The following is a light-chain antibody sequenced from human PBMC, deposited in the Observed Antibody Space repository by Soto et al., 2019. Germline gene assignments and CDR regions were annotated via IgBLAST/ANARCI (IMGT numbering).Light chain of an antibody. V-gene: IGKV1-5*01. CDR1: QSVSSW. CDR3: HQYKYHRWT. CDR2: DAS. Sequence: DIQMTQSPSTLSASVGDRVTITCRASQSVSSWLAWYQQKPGKAPKLLISDASGLESGVPSRFSGSGSGTEFTLTISSLQHDDFSSYYCHQYKYHRWTFGQGTKVESK. J-gene: IGKJ1*01.